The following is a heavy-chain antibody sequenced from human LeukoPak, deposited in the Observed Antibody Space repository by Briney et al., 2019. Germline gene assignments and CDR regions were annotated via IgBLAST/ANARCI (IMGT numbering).Heavy chain of an antibody. J-gene: IGHJ4*02. D-gene: IGHD2-2*01. CDR3: TRLPDCSSTSCYAVEY. Sequence: SETLSLTCAIYGGSFSDYYWSWIRQSPGKGLEWIGSIYYTGTTFYNPSLKSRVTISVDTSKNQFSLKLSSVAAADTAVYYCTRLPDCSSTSCYAVEYWGQGTLVTVSS. CDR1: GGSFSDYY. V-gene: IGHV4-34*01. CDR2: IYYTGTT.